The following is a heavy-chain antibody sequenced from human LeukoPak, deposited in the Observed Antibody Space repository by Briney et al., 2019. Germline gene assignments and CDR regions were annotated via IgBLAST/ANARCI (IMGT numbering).Heavy chain of an antibody. D-gene: IGHD3-22*01. Sequence: PSETLSLTCTVSGGSISSYYWSWIRQPAGKGLEWIGRIYTSGSANYNPSLKSRVTMSVDTSKNQFSLKLSSVTAADTAVYYCARASYSYDINGWVPFDYWGQGTLVTVSS. J-gene: IGHJ4*02. CDR1: GGSISSYY. V-gene: IGHV4-4*07. CDR2: IYTSGSA. CDR3: ARASYSYDINGWVPFDY.